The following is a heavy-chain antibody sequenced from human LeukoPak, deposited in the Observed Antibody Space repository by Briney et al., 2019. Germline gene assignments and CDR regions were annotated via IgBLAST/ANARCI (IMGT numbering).Heavy chain of an antibody. CDR2: ISGDGGST. Sequence: SGGSLRLSCAASGFTFDDYAMHWVRQAPGKGLEWVSLISGDGGSTYYADSVKGRFTISRDNSKNSLYLQMNSLRTEDTALYYCAEARYYYDSSTDYWGQGTLVTVSS. CDR1: GFTFDDYA. D-gene: IGHD3-22*01. V-gene: IGHV3-43*02. J-gene: IGHJ4*02. CDR3: AEARYYYDSSTDY.